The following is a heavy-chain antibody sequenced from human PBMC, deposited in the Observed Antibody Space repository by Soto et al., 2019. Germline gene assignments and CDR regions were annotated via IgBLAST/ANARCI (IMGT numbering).Heavy chain of an antibody. V-gene: IGHV4-30-4*01. CDR1: GGSISSGDYY. Sequence: SETLSLTCTVSGGSISSGDYYWSWIRQPPGKGLEWIGYIYYSGSTYYNPSLKSRVTISVDTSKNQFSLKLSSVTAADTAVYYCGSIVGVTLMPGDVWGQGTTVTVCS. D-gene: IGHD1-26*01. J-gene: IGHJ6*02. CDR3: GSIVGVTLMPGDV. CDR2: IYYSGST.